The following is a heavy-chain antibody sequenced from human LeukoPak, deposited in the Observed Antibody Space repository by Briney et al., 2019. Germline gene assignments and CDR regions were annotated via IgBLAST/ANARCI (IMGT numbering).Heavy chain of an antibody. CDR2: IHYTGST. CDR3: ARGGYYGSGNDFRFDP. D-gene: IGHD3-10*01. CDR1: GGSINSYY. J-gene: IGHJ5*02. Sequence: SETLSLTCTVSGGSINSYYWSWIRQPPGKGLECIGYIHYTGSTNYNPSLKSRVTISVDTSKSQFPLKLSSVTAADTAIYYCARGGYYGSGNDFRFDPWGQGTLVTVSS. V-gene: IGHV4-59*01.